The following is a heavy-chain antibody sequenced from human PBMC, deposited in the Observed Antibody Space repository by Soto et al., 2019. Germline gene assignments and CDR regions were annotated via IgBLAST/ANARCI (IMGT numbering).Heavy chain of an antibody. D-gene: IGHD3-3*01. Sequence: ASVEVSCKVSGCTLTELSMHWVRQAPGKGLEWMGGFDPEDGETIYAQKFQGRVTMTEDTSTDTAYMELSSLRSEDTAVYYCATVRWPAGSNYDFWSGYYTKNWFDPWGQGTLVTVSS. CDR3: ATVRWPAGSNYDFWSGYYTKNWFDP. CDR1: GCTLTELS. CDR2: FDPEDGET. V-gene: IGHV1-24*01. J-gene: IGHJ5*02.